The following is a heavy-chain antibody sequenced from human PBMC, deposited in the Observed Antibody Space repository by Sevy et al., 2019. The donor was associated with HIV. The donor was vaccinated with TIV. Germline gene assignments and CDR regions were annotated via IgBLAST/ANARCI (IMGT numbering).Heavy chain of an antibody. D-gene: IGHD3-10*01. CDR3: ARNRLPWIGDCINWFDP. J-gene: IGHJ5*02. Sequence: GGSLRLSCAASGFTFSNFAMSWVRQAPGKGLEWVSAISGTGDITYYADSVKGRFTISRDNSKNTQYLQMNSLGVGDTAIYYCARNRLPWIGDCINWFDPWGQGTLVTVS. CDR2: ISGTGDIT. V-gene: IGHV3-23*01. CDR1: GFTFSNFA.